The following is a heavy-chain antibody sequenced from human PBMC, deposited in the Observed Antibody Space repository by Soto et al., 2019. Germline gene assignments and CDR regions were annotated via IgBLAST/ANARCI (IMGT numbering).Heavy chain of an antibody. CDR3: ARLLRVRGYSGYDDGADRN. Sequence: GGSLRLSCAASGFTFSSYAMHWVRQAPGKGLEWVAVISYDGSNKYYADSVKGRFTISRDNSKNTLYLQMNSLRAEDTAVYYCARLLRVRGYSGYDDGADRNWGQGTLVTVSS. D-gene: IGHD5-12*01. J-gene: IGHJ4*02. CDR2: ISYDGSNK. CDR1: GFTFSSYA. V-gene: IGHV3-30-3*01.